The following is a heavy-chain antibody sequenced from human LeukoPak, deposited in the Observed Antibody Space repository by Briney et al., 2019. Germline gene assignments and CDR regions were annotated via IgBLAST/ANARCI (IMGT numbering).Heavy chain of an antibody. V-gene: IGHV4-59*08. CDR3: ARHGRGNGDAFDI. J-gene: IGHJ3*02. CDR2: IYNSGST. Sequence: SETLSLTCTVSGDSFSYFYWSWIRQPPGKGLEWIGYIYNSGSTSYNPSLKSRVTISVDTSKNQFSLKLSSVTAADTAVYYCARHGRGNGDAFDIWGQGTMVTVSS. D-gene: IGHD1-1*01. CDR1: GDSFSYFY.